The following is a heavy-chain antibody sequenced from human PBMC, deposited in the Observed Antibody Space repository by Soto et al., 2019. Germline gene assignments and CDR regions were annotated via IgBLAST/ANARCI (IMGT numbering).Heavy chain of an antibody. D-gene: IGHD2-15*01. V-gene: IGHV4-30-4*01. CDR2: IYYSGST. CDR3: ARARGARYFDY. CDR1: GDSISSGDYY. J-gene: IGHJ4*02. Sequence: SETLSLTCTVSGDSISSGDYYWSWVRQSPGKGLEWIGCIYYSGSTYYNPSLKSRVTISVDTSKNQFSLKLSSVTAADTAVYYCARARGARYFDYWGQGTLVTVSS.